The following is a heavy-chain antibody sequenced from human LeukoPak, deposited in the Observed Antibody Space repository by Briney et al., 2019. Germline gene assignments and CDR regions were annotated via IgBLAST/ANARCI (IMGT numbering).Heavy chain of an antibody. Sequence: ASVKVSCKVSGYTLTELSMHWVRQAPGKGLEWMGGFDPEDGETIYAQKFQGRVTMTEDTSTDTAYMELSSLRSEDTAVYYCATDHGYSSSWYLFGYWGQGTLVTVSS. J-gene: IGHJ4*02. CDR2: FDPEDGET. D-gene: IGHD6-13*01. CDR3: ATDHGYSSSWYLFGY. CDR1: GYTLTELS. V-gene: IGHV1-24*01.